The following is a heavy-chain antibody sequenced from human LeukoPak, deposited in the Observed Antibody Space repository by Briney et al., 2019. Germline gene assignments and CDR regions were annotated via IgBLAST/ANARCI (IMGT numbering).Heavy chain of an antibody. Sequence: PGGSLRLSCAASGFTFSSYAMHWVRQAPGKGLEWVAVISYDGSNKYYADSVKGRFTISRDNSKNTLYLQMNSLRAEDTAVYYCARLWFGALDYWGQGTLVTVSS. V-gene: IGHV3-30-3*01. D-gene: IGHD3-10*01. CDR3: ARLWFGALDY. CDR1: GFTFSSYA. CDR2: ISYDGSNK. J-gene: IGHJ4*02.